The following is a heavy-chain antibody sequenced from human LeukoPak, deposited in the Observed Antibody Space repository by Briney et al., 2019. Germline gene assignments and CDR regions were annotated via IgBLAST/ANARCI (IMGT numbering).Heavy chain of an antibody. D-gene: IGHD6-19*01. CDR2: ISSSSSYI. CDR1: GFTFSSYS. CDR3: ARELAVAGRGYYFDY. Sequence: PGGSLRLSCAASGFTFSSYSMNWVRQAPGKGLEWVSSISSSSSYIYYADSVKGRFTISRDNAKNSLYLQMNSLRAEDTAVYYCARELAVAGRGYYFDYWGQGTLVTVSS. J-gene: IGHJ4*02. V-gene: IGHV3-21*01.